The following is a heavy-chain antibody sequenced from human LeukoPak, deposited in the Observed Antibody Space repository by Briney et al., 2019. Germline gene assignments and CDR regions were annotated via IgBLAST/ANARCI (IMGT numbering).Heavy chain of an antibody. CDR1: GYTFTGYY. V-gene: IGHV1-2*06. CDR3: ARDLGGTYYYDSSGYFNWFDP. CDR2: INPNSGGT. Sequence: ASVKVSCKASGYTFTGYYMHWVRQAPGQGLEWMGRINPNSGGTNYAQKLQGRVTMTTDTSTSTAYMELRSLRSDDTAVYYCARDLGGTYYYDSSGYFNWFDPWGQGTLVTVSS. J-gene: IGHJ5*02. D-gene: IGHD3-22*01.